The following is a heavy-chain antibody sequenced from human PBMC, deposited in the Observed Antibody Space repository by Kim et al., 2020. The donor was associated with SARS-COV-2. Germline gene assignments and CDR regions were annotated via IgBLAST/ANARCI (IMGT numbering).Heavy chain of an antibody. CDR3: ARRPLYYDILTGYSDYYGMDV. CDR1: DGSISSSSYY. D-gene: IGHD3-9*01. V-gene: IGHV4-39*01. J-gene: IGHJ6*02. CDR2: IYYSGST. Sequence: SETLSLTCTVSDGSISSSSYYWGWIRQPPGKGLEWIGSIYYSGSTYYNPSLKSRVTISVDTSKNQFSLKLSSVTAADTAVYYCARRPLYYDILTGYSDYYGMDVWGQGTTVTVSS.